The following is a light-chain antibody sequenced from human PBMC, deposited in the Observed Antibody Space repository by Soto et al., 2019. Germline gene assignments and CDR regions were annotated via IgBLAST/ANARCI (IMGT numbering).Light chain of an antibody. V-gene: IGKV3-15*01. CDR1: QSVRTY. CDR3: QQYDNWPPVT. J-gene: IGKJ1*01. CDR2: GAS. Sequence: VMPQSPDTLSLYPGESASLSCRASQSVRTYLAWFQQKPGQAPMLLIYGASARAPGVPARFSGRGSGTEFTLTISSLQSEDFAIYYCQQYDNWPPVTFGPGTKVDLK.